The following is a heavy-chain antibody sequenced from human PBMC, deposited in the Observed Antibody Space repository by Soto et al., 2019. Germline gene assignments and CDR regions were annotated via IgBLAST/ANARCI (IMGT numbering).Heavy chain of an antibody. Sequence: EVQLVESGGGLVQPGGSLRLSCAASGFTVSSNYMSWVRQAPGKGLEWVSVIYSGGSTYYADSVKGRFTISRDNSKNTLYLQMNSLRAEDTAVYYCASIAVAKDWYFDLWGRGTLVTVSS. CDR2: IYSGGST. D-gene: IGHD6-19*01. J-gene: IGHJ2*01. CDR3: ASIAVAKDWYFDL. V-gene: IGHV3-66*01. CDR1: GFTVSSNY.